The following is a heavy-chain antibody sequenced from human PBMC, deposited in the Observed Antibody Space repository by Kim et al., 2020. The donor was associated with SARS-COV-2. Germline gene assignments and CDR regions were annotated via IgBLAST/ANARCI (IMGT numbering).Heavy chain of an antibody. CDR2: INHSGST. Sequence: SETLSLTCAVYGGSFSGYYWSWIRQPPGKGLEWIGEINHSGSTNYNPSLKSRDTISVDTSKNQFSLKLSSVTAADTAVYYCARVGRFLEWLLSNHYYYYMDVWGNGTTVTVSS. J-gene: IGHJ6*03. V-gene: IGHV4-34*01. CDR1: GGSFSGYY. CDR3: ARVGRFLEWLLSNHYYYYMDV. D-gene: IGHD3-3*01.